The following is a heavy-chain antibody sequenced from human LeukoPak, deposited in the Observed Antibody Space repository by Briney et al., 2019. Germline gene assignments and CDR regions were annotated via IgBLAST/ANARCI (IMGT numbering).Heavy chain of an antibody. D-gene: IGHD6-13*01. CDR2: INHSGAT. CDR3: ARGSPAAAGSLDY. CDR1: GESFGGFY. Sequence: PETLSLTCAVYGESFGGFYWSWIRQPPGRGLEWIGEINHSGATNCNPSLKSRVTISVDTSKNQFSLKLSSITAADTAVYYCARGSPAAAGSLDYWGQGNLVTASS. V-gene: IGHV4-34*01. J-gene: IGHJ4*02.